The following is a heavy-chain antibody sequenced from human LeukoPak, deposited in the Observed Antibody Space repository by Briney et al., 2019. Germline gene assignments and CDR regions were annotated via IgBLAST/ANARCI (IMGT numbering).Heavy chain of an antibody. V-gene: IGHV4-59*08. J-gene: IGHJ3*02. CDR2: IYYSGST. D-gene: IGHD6-19*01. Sequence: PSETLSLTCTVYGGSSSDYYWTWTRQPPGKGLEWIGYIYYSGSTNYNPSLKSRVTISVDTSKNQFSLRLSSVTAADTAVYYCASRSSGWYDAFDIWGQGTMVTVSS. CDR1: GGSSSDYY. CDR3: ASRSSGWYDAFDI.